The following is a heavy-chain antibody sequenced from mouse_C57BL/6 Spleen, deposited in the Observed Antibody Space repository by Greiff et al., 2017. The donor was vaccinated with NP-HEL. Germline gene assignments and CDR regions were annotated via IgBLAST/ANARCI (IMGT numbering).Heavy chain of an antibody. Sequence: LQESGAELVRPGASVTLSCKASGYTFTDYEMHWVKQTPVHGLEWIGAIDPETGGTAYNQKFKGKAILTADKSSSTAYMELRSLTSEDSAVYYCTGGNYGWFAYWGQGTLVTVSA. CDR2: IDPETGGT. D-gene: IGHD2-1*01. V-gene: IGHV1-15*01. CDR1: GYTFTDYE. CDR3: TGGNYGWFAY. J-gene: IGHJ3*01.